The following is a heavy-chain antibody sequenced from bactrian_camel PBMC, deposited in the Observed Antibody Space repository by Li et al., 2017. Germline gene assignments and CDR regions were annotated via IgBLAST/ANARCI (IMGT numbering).Heavy chain of an antibody. CDR1: GSTRNC. J-gene: IGHJ4*01. CDR2: IDSDGRS. Sequence: SGGGSMEAGGSLRLSCTVSGSTRNCMGWFRQAPGKEREGVAGIDSDGRSTYADSVKGRFTISKDSAGNTLLLQMTTLKPEDSGLYYCAIDVCPLWVGHAVPVYTYEGQGTQVTVS. D-gene: IGHD3*01. V-gene: IGHV3S10*01.